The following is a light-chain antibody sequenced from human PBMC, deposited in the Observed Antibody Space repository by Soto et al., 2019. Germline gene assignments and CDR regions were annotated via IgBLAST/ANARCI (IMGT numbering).Light chain of an antibody. CDR3: QRYNNWPRT. CDR2: GAS. Sequence: EVFLTQSPDTLSVSPGESATLSCRASQRVYSNLAWYQQRPGQAPRLLIYGASTRATGIPARFSGSGSGTEFTLTISSPQSEDFAVYYCQRYNNWPRTFGEGTKVDI. V-gene: IGKV3-15*01. CDR1: QRVYSN. J-gene: IGKJ1*01.